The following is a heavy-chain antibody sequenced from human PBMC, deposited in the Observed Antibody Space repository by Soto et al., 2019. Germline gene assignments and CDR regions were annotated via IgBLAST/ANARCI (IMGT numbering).Heavy chain of an antibody. Sequence: PGGSLRLSCAASGFTFSSYAMSWVRQAPGKGLEWVSAISGSGGSTYYADSVKGRFTISRDNSKNTLYLQMNSLRAEDTAVYYCAKDPVLRYFDWLGNWFDPWGQGTLGTVAS. D-gene: IGHD3-9*01. V-gene: IGHV3-23*01. CDR1: GFTFSSYA. J-gene: IGHJ5*02. CDR2: ISGSGGST. CDR3: AKDPVLRYFDWLGNWFDP.